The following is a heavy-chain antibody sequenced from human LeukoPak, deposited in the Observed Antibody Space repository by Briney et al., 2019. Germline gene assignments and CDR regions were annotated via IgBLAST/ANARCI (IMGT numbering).Heavy chain of an antibody. D-gene: IGHD3-9*01. CDR3: ASTYDILTGANDY. J-gene: IGHJ4*02. CDR1: GFTVSSNY. Sequence: GGSLRLSCAASGFTVSSNYMSWVRQAPGKGLEWVSVIYSGGSTYYADSVKGRFTISRDNSKNTLYLQMNSLRAEDTAVYYCASTYDILTGANDYWGQGTLVTVSS. V-gene: IGHV3-66*02. CDR2: IYSGGST.